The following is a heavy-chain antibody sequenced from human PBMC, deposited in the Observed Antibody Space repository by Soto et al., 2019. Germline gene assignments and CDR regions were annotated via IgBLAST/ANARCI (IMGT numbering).Heavy chain of an antibody. Sequence: GGSLRLSCAASGFTFSSYGMHWVRQAPGKGLEWVAVIWYDGSNKYYADSVKGRFTISRDNSKNTLYLQMNSLRAEDTAVYYCARALPARYDFWSGYHTPSYGMDVWGQGTTVTVSS. J-gene: IGHJ6*02. D-gene: IGHD3-3*01. CDR3: ARALPARYDFWSGYHTPSYGMDV. V-gene: IGHV3-33*01. CDR2: IWYDGSNK. CDR1: GFTFSSYG.